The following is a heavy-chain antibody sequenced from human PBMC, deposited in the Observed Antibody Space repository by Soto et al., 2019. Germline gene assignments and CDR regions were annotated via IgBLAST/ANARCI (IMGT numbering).Heavy chain of an antibody. V-gene: IGHV4-59*08. Sequence: PSETLSLTCTVSGGSLSTYYWNWIRLSPGKGLEWIGYIYRTGSTYYNPSLNGRVAISLDTSRKRFSLKLNSVTAADTAVYFCARQIRDDPFDIWGQGTMVTVSS. CDR1: GGSLSTYY. CDR3: ARQIRDDPFDI. D-gene: IGHD3-3*02. CDR2: IYRTGST. J-gene: IGHJ3*02.